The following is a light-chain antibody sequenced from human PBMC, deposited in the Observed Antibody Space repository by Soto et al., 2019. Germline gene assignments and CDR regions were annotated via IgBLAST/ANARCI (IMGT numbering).Light chain of an antibody. J-gene: IGKJ5*01. Sequence: EIVLTQSPATLSVSPGEGATLSCRASQSVGSLLAWYQQKPGQAPRLLIYRASTRAAGLPDRFSGSGSETDFTLTISSLQPEDFAVYYCQQYNKWPITFGQGTRLEIK. CDR2: RAS. CDR3: QQYNKWPIT. V-gene: IGKV3-15*01. CDR1: QSVGSL.